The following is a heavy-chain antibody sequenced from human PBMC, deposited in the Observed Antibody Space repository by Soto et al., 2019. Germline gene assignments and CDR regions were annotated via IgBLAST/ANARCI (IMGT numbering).Heavy chain of an antibody. CDR2: ISYDGSNK. J-gene: IGHJ4*02. CDR3: AKDTYYYDSSGSPFDY. D-gene: IGHD3-22*01. Sequence: PGGSLRLSCAASEFTFSSYGMHWVRQAPGKGLEWVARISYDGSNKYYADSVKGRFTISRDNSKNTLYLQMNSLRAEDTAVYYCAKDTYYYDSSGSPFDYWGQGTLVTVSS. CDR1: EFTFSSYG. V-gene: IGHV3-30*18.